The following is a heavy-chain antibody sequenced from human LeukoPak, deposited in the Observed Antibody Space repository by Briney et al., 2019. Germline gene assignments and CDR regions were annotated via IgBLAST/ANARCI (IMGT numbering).Heavy chain of an antibody. J-gene: IGHJ4*02. Sequence: PSETLSLTCAVYGASFSGYYWSWIRQPPGKGLEWIGEINYSGSTNYNPSLESRVTISVDTSKNQFSLKLSSVTAADTAVYYCASHPGPAGRRTRGGFDYWGQGTLVTVSS. CDR2: INYSGST. CDR1: GASFSGYY. V-gene: IGHV4-34*01. D-gene: IGHD6-25*01. CDR3: ASHPGPAGRRTRGGFDY.